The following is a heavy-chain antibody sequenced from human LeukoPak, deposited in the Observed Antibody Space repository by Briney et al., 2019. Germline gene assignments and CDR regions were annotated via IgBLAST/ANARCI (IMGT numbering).Heavy chain of an antibody. J-gene: IGHJ3*02. CDR2: INAGNGNT. Sequence: GSSVTVSCKASGYSFNSYAMLLVRQDPGQRREGMGWINAGNGNTKYSQKFQGRVTTTTDTSTSTAYMELRSLRSDDTAVYYCARGPHISLERDAFDIWGQGTMVTVSS. CDR3: ARGPHISLERDAFDI. D-gene: IGHD1-1*01. CDR1: GYSFNSYA. V-gene: IGHV1-3*01.